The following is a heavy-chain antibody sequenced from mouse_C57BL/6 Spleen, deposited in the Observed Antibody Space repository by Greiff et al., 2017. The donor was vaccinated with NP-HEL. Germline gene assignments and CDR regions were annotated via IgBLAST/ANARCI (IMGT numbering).Heavy chain of an antibody. V-gene: IGHV1-4*01. CDR1: GYTFTSYT. CDR2: INPSSGYT. D-gene: IGHD1-1*01. J-gene: IGHJ1*03. Sequence: VKLMESGAELARPGASVKMSCKASGYTFTSYTMHWVKQRPGQGLEWIGYINPSSGYTKYNQKFKDKATLTADKSSSTAYMQLSSLTSEDSAVYYCARWGYYYGSGGYFDVWGTGTTVTVSS. CDR3: ARWGYYYGSGGYFDV.